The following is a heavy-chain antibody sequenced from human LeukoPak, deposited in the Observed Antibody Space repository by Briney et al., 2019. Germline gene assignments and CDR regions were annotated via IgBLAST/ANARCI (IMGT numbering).Heavy chain of an antibody. D-gene: IGHD3-22*01. CDR1: GFFLSNYA. CDR3: ARRGSGFSQNYFDY. V-gene: IGHV3-64*01. CDR2: ISSNGGST. J-gene: IGHJ4*02. Sequence: GRSLTLSCAASGFFLSNYAMHSVRQAPGKRLEYVSAISSNGGSTYYANSVKGRFTISRENSKNTLYLQMGSRGAEDMAVYYCARRGSGFSQNYFDYWGQGTLVTVSS.